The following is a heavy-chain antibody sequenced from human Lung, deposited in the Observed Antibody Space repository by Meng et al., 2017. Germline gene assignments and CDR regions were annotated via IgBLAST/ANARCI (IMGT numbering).Heavy chain of an antibody. J-gene: IGHJ4*02. CDR3: ARGPTTMAHDFDY. Sequence: LRQWGEGLLKPSGTLSPTCFVSGGSFSDYYWSWIRQPPGKGLEWIGEINHSGSTNYNPSLESRATISVDTSQNNLSLKLSSVTAADSAVYYCARGPTTMAHDFDYWGQGTLVTVSS. CDR1: GGSFSDYY. V-gene: IGHV4-34*01. CDR2: INHSGST. D-gene: IGHD4-11*01.